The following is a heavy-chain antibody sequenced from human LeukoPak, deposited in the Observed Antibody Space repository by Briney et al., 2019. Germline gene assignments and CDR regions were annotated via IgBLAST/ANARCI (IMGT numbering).Heavy chain of an antibody. V-gene: IGHV3-74*01. CDR1: GFTFTTYW. CDR2: INSDGSIT. CDR3: ARDAVDTANAV. D-gene: IGHD5-18*01. Sequence: SGGSPRLSCAASGFTFTTYWMHWVRQAPGKGLVWVSHINSDGSITSYADSVKGRFTISRDNAKNTLYLQMNSLRAEDTAVYYCARDAVDTANAVWGQGTTVTVSS. J-gene: IGHJ6*02.